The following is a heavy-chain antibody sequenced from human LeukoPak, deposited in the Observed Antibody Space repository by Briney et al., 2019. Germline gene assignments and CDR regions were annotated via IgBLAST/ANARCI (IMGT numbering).Heavy chain of an antibody. Sequence: SETLSLTCTVSGGSIRSYYWSWIRQPARTGLERIWRIYTSESPTYKPSLKSRVTISLDTSKNQFSLTLISVTAADTAMYYCARGYGTGRPYYYSTYLDYYYYMDVWGKGTSVTISS. CDR3: ARGYGTGRPYYYSTYLDYYYYMDV. D-gene: IGHD3-10*01. J-gene: IGHJ6*03. CDR2: IYTSESP. V-gene: IGHV4-4*07. CDR1: GGSIRSYY.